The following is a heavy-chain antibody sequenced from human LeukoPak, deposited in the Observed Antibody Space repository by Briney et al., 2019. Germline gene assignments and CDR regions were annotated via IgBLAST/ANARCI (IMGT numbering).Heavy chain of an antibody. CDR2: IYTSGST. Sequence: SETLSLTCTVSGGSISSYYWSWIRQPPGKGLEWIGHIYTSGSTNYNPSLKSRVTISVDTSKNQFSLKLSSVTAADTAVYYCARHGPDYDILTGYYRPDYYFDYWGQGTLVTVSS. D-gene: IGHD3-9*01. V-gene: IGHV4-4*09. CDR1: GGSISSYY. J-gene: IGHJ4*02. CDR3: ARHGPDYDILTGYYRPDYYFDY.